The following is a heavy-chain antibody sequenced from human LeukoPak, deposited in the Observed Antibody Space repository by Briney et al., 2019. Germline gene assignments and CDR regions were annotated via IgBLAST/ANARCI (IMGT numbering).Heavy chain of an antibody. CDR1: GFPFTIAW. J-gene: IGHJ4*02. D-gene: IGHD3-9*01. Sequence: GGSLRLSCAASGFPFTIAWMSWVRQAPGNGLEWIGRVRSKNDGGTTDYAAPVKGKFTISRDDSKSTLYLHMSSLTTEDTAIYYCTAYYDFLTGYNTRRDYWGRGTLVTVSP. V-gene: IGHV3-15*01. CDR3: TAYYDFLTGYNTRRDY. CDR2: VRSKNDGGTT.